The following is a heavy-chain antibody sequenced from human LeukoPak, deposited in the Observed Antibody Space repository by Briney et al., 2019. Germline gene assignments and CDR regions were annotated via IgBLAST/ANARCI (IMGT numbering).Heavy chain of an antibody. CDR1: GYTLTNKG. CDR2: ISIYNGNT. J-gene: IGHJ4*02. V-gene: IGHV1-18*01. CDR3: ARSRHSSGYSPFEY. Sequence: ASVKVSSKASGYTLTNKGICWVREAPGQGLEWMGWISIYNGNTNYAQNLQGRVTLTTDTSTSTAYMELRSLRSDDTAVYYCARSRHSSGYSPFEYWGQRTLVTVSS. D-gene: IGHD3-22*01.